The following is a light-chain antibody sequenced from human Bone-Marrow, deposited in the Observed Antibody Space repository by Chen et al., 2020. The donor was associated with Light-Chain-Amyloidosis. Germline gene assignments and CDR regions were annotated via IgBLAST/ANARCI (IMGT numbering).Light chain of an antibody. CDR3: SAYTMTDTLV. J-gene: IGLJ1*01. CDR1: SSEVGGDNY. V-gene: IGLV2-14*01. Sequence: QFALTQPASVSGSPGQSITISCTGTSSEVGGDNYVSWYQQHQDKAPKLMIYEVTNRPSWVPNRFAGSKSYKTASLTDSELQTEDEADYFCSAYTMTDTLVFGRGTKVTVL. CDR2: EVT.